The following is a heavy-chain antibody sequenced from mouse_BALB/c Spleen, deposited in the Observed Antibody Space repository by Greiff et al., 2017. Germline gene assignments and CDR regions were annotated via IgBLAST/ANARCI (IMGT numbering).Heavy chain of an antibody. CDR2: IYPGSGST. V-gene: IGHV1S22*01. Sequence: LQQSGSELVRPGASVKLSCKASGYTFTSYWMHWVKQRPGQGLEWIGNIYPGSGSTNYDEKFKSKATLTVDTSSSTAYMQLSSLTSEDTAVYYCARYDGYYDYCFDDWGQGTTVTVSS. J-gene: IGHJ1*01. CDR1: GYTFTSYW. CDR3: ARYDGYYDYCFDD. D-gene: IGHD2-3*01.